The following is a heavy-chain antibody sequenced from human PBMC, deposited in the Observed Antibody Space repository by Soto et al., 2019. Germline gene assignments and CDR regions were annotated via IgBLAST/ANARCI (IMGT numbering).Heavy chain of an antibody. V-gene: IGHV4-34*01. J-gene: IGHJ6*02. Sequence: QVQLQQWGAGLLKPSETLSLTCAVYGGSFSGYYWSWIRQPPGKGLEWIGEINHSGSTNYNPSLKSRVTISVDPSKNQFSLKLSSVTAADTAVYYCARGQGIVGRGYYYYGMDVWGQGTTVTVSS. CDR3: ARGQGIVGRGYYYYGMDV. CDR1: GGSFSGYY. CDR2: INHSGST. D-gene: IGHD1-26*01.